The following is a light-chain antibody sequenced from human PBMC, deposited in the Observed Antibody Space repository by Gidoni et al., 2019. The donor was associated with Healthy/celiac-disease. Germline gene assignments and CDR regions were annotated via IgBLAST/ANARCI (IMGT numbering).Light chain of an antibody. J-gene: IGLJ3*02. V-gene: IGLV1-40*01. CDR1: SSNIGADYD. CDR3: QSYDTRLSGPV. Sequence: QSVLTQPPSVSGAPGQRVTISCTGSSSNIGADYDVHWYQQLPGTAPKLLIYGSSNRPSGVPDRFSGSKSGTSASLAITGLQAEDEADYYCQSYDTRLSGPVFGGGTKLTGL. CDR2: GSS.